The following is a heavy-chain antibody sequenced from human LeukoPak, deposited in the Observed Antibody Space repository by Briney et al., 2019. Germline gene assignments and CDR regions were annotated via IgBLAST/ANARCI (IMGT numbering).Heavy chain of an antibody. J-gene: IGHJ6*04. CDR3: AKDHGSGWYYYYYGMDV. V-gene: IGHV3-23*01. CDR1: GSTFSSYA. D-gene: IGHD6-19*01. CDR2: ISGSGGST. Sequence: GGSLRLSCAASGSTFSSYAMSWVRQAPGKGLEWVSAISGSGGSTYYADSVKGRFTISRDNSKNTLYLQMNSLRAEDTAVYYCAKDHGSGWYYYYYGMDVWGKGTTVTVSS.